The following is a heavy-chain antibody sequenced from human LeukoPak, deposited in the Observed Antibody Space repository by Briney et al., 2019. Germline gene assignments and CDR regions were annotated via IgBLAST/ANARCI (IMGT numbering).Heavy chain of an antibody. V-gene: IGHV1-18*01. Sequence: ASVKVSCKASGYTFTSYGISWVRQAPGQGLEWMGWISAYSGDTNYTQKFQDRVTMIRDTSNRTVYMEVTRLRSDDTAVYYCVRDAPTGVYGMDVWGQGTTVTVSS. CDR1: GYTFTSYG. D-gene: IGHD1-1*01. CDR3: VRDAPTGVYGMDV. CDR2: ISAYSGDT. J-gene: IGHJ6*02.